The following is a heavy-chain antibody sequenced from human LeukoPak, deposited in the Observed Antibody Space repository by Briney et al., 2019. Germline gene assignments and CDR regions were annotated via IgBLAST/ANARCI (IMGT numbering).Heavy chain of an antibody. V-gene: IGHV4-39*01. Sequence: PSETLSLTCTVSGDSISSSGYYWGWSRQPPGKGLEWIESIYYSGSTYYNPSLKSRVTISLDTSKNQPSLKLSSLTAADTAVYYCARHEYSGSYYGLSWFGPWGQGTLVTVSS. CDR1: GDSISSSGYY. D-gene: IGHD1-26*01. CDR3: ARHEYSGSYYGLSWFGP. CDR2: IYYSGST. J-gene: IGHJ5*02.